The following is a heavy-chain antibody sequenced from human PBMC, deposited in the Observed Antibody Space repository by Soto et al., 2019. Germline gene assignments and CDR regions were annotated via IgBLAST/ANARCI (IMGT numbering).Heavy chain of an antibody. CDR2: MSQDGSKK. D-gene: IGHD3-3*01. Sequence: GGSLRLSCATSGFTFISYWMNWVRQAPGKGLEWVASMSQDGSKKYYVDSVKGRFIISRDNTKNSLHLQMNSLRAADTAVYYCATTPAGFYTKGAFDIWGRGTMVTVSS. CDR1: GFTFISYW. V-gene: IGHV3-7*03. J-gene: IGHJ3*02. CDR3: ATTPAGFYTKGAFDI.